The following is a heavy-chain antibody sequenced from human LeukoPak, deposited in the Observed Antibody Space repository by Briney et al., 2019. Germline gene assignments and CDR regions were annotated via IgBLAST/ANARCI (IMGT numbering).Heavy chain of an antibody. J-gene: IGHJ3*02. V-gene: IGHV4-4*02. CDR1: GGSISSSNW. Sequence: PSGTLSLTCAVSGGSISSSNWWSWVRQPPGKGLEWIGEIYHSGSTNYNPSLKSRVTISIDKSKNQFSLKLSSVTAADTAVYYCARLTTVVTLSDAFDIWGQGTMVTVSS. CDR3: ARLTTVVTLSDAFDI. CDR2: IYHSGST. D-gene: IGHD4-23*01.